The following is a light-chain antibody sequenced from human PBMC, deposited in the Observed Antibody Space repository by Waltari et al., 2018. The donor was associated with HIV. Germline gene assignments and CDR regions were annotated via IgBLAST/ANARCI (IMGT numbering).Light chain of an antibody. Sequence: DIQLTQPPSSLSASIGDRVTITCQASQNIYHYLNWYQHEPGKPPKLRIYAASTLQSGVPSRFSASGSGTDYTLSIDNLQPEDFATYYCQQSSDLPGTFGPGTKVDLK. CDR1: QNIYHY. CDR3: QQSSDLPGT. V-gene: IGKV1-39*01. CDR2: AAS. J-gene: IGKJ3*01.